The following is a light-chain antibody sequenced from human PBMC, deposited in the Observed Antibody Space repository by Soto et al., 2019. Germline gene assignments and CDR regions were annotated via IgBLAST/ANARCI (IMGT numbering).Light chain of an antibody. V-gene: IGKV3-11*02. J-gene: IGKJ2*01. CDR2: YAS. CDR3: EHLSTWLYP. Sequence: EILLAQSPATLSLSPGERATLSCKASQDVSTFLAWYQQKPGQAPRLLIHYASNRATGVPDRVSGSGSGRDFPLTIPTLDTEDFARYHCEHLSTWLYPFGQGTKLEV. CDR1: QDVSTF.